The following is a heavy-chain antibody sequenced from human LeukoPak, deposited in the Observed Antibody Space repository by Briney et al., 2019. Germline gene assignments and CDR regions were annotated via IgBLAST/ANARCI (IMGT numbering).Heavy chain of an antibody. D-gene: IGHD3-22*01. CDR3: ATGYYYDSSGYLRDDAFDI. Sequence: ASVKVSCKVSGYTLTELSMHWVRQAPGKGLEWMGGFDPEDGETIYAQKFQGRVTMTEDTSTDTAYMELSSLRSEDTAVYYCATGYYYDSSGYLRDDAFDIWAKGQWSPSLQ. CDR1: GYTLTELS. CDR2: FDPEDGET. J-gene: IGHJ3*02. V-gene: IGHV1-24*01.